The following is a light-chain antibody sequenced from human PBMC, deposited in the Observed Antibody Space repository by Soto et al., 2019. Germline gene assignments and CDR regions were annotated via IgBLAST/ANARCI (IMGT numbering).Light chain of an antibody. CDR3: QQYSTSPFT. J-gene: IGKJ3*01. V-gene: IGKV3-20*01. Sequence: EIVLTQSPGTLSLSPGERATLSCRASQSVSNNYLAWYQQKPGQPPRLLISGASNRATGIPDRFSGSGSGTDFTLAISRLEPEDFAVYYCQQYSTSPFTFGPGTKVDLK. CDR2: GAS. CDR1: QSVSNNY.